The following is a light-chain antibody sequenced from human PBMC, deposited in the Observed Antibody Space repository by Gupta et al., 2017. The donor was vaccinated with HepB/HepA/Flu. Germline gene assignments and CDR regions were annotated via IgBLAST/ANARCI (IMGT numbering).Light chain of an antibody. Sequence: SYVLTQPHPVSVAPGKTARITCGGNNIGSKSVHWYQQKPGQAPVLVIYYDSDRPSGIPERFSGSNSGNTATLTISRVEAGDEADYYCQVWDSSSDHKVFGGGTKLTVL. CDR3: QVWDSSSDHKV. V-gene: IGLV3-21*04. CDR1: NIGSKS. CDR2: YDS. J-gene: IGLJ3*02.